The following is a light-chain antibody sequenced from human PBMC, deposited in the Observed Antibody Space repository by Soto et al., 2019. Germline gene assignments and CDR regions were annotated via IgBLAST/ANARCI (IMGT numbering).Light chain of an antibody. Sequence: DIQMTQSPSSLSASVGDRVTITCRASQSISNYLNWYQQKPGKAPELLIYAASSLQSGVSARFNGSGSGTDFTLTISSLQPEDFATYSCQQTYSTPITFGQGTRLEIK. CDR1: QSISNY. J-gene: IGKJ5*01. CDR3: QQTYSTPIT. V-gene: IGKV1-39*01. CDR2: AAS.